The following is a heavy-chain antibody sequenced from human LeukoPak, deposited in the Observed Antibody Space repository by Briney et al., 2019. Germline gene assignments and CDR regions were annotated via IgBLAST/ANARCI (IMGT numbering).Heavy chain of an antibody. D-gene: IGHD6-19*01. CDR3: ARDSLFSSGWYVHYYYGMDV. CDR2: IGTAGDT. V-gene: IGHV3-13*04. CDR1: GFTFSSYD. J-gene: IGHJ6*02. Sequence: GGSLRLSCAASGFTFSSYDMHWVRQATGKGLEWVSAIGTAGDTYYPGSVKGRFTISRENAKNSLYLQMNSLRAGDTAAYYCARDSLFSSGWYVHYYYGMDVWGQGTTVTVSS.